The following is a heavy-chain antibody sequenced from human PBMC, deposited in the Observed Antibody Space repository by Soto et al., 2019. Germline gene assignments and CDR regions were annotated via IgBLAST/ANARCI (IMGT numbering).Heavy chain of an antibody. CDR2: ISPMFGAA. CDR3: AREVQVHTPAFVY. CDR1: GGTFNTYA. D-gene: IGHD3-10*01. V-gene: IGHV1-69*19. Sequence: QVQLVQSGAEMKKPGSSVKVSCQSSGGTFNTYAMNWVRQAPGQGAEWMGDISPMFGAANYAPKFQGRVTITAAESTGTSYMQSSTLMSEDTALYFWAREVQVHTPAFVYWGQGTLVTVSS. J-gene: IGHJ4*02.